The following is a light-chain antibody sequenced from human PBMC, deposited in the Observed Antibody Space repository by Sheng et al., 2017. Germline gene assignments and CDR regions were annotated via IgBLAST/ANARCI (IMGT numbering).Light chain of an antibody. CDR2: GAS. CDR3: QQYNNWPRT. V-gene: IGKV3-20*01. J-gene: IGKJ1*01. Sequence: EIVLTQSPGTLSLSPGEGATLSCRVSQSLSSSYIAWYQHRSGQAPRLLIYGASNRATGIPDRFSGSESGTDFTLTISRLDPEDFAVYYCQQYNNWPRTFGQGTKVEIK. CDR1: QSLSSSY.